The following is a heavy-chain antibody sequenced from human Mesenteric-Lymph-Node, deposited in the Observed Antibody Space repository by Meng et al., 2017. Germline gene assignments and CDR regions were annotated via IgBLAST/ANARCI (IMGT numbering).Heavy chain of an antibody. CDR3: AKVQPTDY. D-gene: IGHD4-11*01. V-gene: IGHV3-23*04. Sequence: VEWVGCGGGLVQPGGSLRLSWAASGFTFSSYAMSWVRQAPGKGLEWVSAISGSGGSTYYADSVKGRFTISRDNSNNAVYLQMDSLTVEDTAVYYCAKVQPTDYWGQGTLVTVSS. CDR1: GFTFSSYA. CDR2: ISGSGGST. J-gene: IGHJ4*02.